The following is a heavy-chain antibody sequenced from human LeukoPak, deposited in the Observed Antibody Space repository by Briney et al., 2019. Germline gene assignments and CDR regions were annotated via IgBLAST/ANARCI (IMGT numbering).Heavy chain of an antibody. CDR1: GFTFSNAW. D-gene: IGHD3-22*01. CDR3: ATDFYDST. V-gene: IGHV3-15*07. CDR2: IRSNSDGGTI. Sequence: GGSLGLSCATSGFTFSNAWMNWVRQAPGKGLEWVGRIRSNSDGGTIDYAAPVKGRFTLSRDDSKTTLYLQMNSLQTEDTAVYYCATDFYDSTWGQGTLVTVSS. J-gene: IGHJ5*02.